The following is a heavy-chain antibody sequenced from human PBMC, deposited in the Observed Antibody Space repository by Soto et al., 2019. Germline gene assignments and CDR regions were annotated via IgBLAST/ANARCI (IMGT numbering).Heavy chain of an antibody. CDR2: ITDSSSFI. Sequence: GGSLRLSCAASGFTFSTYSMNWVRQAPGKGLEWVSYITDSSSFIYYADSVKGRFTISRDNSKNTLFLQMNSLRAEDTAVYYCAKDIVVVSIAGSAFDIWGQGTMVTVSS. V-gene: IGHV3-48*01. J-gene: IGHJ3*02. CDR3: AKDIVVVSIAGSAFDI. CDR1: GFTFSTYS. D-gene: IGHD2-2*01.